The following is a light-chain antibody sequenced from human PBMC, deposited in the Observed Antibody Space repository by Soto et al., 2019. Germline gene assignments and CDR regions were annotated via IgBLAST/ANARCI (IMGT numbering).Light chain of an antibody. J-gene: IGKJ1*01. CDR2: KAS. CDR3: QQYKRYAWT. V-gene: IGKV1-5*03. Sequence: DIQMTQSPSTLYASVGDRVTITCRASQTVASWLAWYQQKPGKAPKVLIYKASSLESRVPSRFSGSGSGTEFTLTISSLQPDDFATYYCQQYKRYAWTFGQGTKVEIK. CDR1: QTVASW.